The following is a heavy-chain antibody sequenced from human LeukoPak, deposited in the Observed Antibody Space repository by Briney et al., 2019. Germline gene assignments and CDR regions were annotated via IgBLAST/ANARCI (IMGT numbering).Heavy chain of an antibody. V-gene: IGHV4-59*01. J-gene: IGHJ4*02. CDR3: ARGKYYFDC. CDR1: VDSISGYY. Sequence: SETLSLTCTVSVDSISGYYWSWIRQPPGKGLEWIGYMYYSGNTNCNPSLKSRLTTSLDTSKNQFSLTPSSLTAAGTAVYYCARGKYYFDCWGQGTLVTVSS. CDR2: MYYSGNT.